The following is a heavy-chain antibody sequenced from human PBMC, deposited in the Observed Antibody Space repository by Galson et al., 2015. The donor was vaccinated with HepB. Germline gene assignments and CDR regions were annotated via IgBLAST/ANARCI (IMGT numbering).Heavy chain of an antibody. CDR1: GYSFTSYW. J-gene: IGHJ2*01. CDR3: ARGSPITMVRGVLYWYFDL. CDR2: IDPSDSYT. V-gene: IGHV5-10-1*01. Sequence: QSGAEVKKNGESLRISCKGSGYSFTSYWISWVRQMPGKGLEWMGRIDPSDSYTNYSPSFQGHVTISADKSISTAYLQWSSLKASDTAMYYCARGSPITMVRGVLYWYFDLWGRGTLVTVSS. D-gene: IGHD3-10*01.